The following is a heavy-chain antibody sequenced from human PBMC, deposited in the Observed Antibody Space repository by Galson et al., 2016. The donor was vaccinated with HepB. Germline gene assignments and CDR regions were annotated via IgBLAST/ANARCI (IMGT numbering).Heavy chain of an antibody. J-gene: IGHJ4*02. CDR3: ARSSRAAMFAYFDF. D-gene: IGHD2-2*01. Sequence: SVKVSCKASGFTFSNYAIHWIRQAPGQRLEWMGWINADTGDTQYSHDFQARVTISSDTSASTVYMELSSLRSEATAVYYCARSSRAAMFAYFDFWGQGTLVTVSS. CDR2: INADTGDT. V-gene: IGHV1-3*01. CDR1: GFTFSNYA.